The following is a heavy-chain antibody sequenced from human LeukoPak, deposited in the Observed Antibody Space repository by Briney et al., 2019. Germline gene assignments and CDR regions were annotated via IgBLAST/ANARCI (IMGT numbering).Heavy chain of an antibody. CDR3: ARHEGIVATIRWFDP. CDR1: GGSMSSYY. CDR2: IYYNGKT. D-gene: IGHD5-12*01. V-gene: IGHV4-59*08. J-gene: IGHJ5*02. Sequence: SETLSLTCTVSGGSMSSYYWSWIRQPPGKGLEWIGYIYYNGKTNYSPSLNSRVTISVDTSRNQFSLKLNSVTAADTAVYYCARHEGIVATIRWFDPWGQGTLVTVSS.